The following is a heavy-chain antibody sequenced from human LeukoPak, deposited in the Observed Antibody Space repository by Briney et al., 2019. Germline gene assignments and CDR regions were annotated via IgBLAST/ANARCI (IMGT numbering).Heavy chain of an antibody. CDR1: GGSFSGYY. J-gene: IGHJ4*02. CDR3: ARDSQLGQIDY. V-gene: IGHV4-34*01. D-gene: IGHD6-6*01. Sequence: SETLSLTCAVYGGSFSGYYWSWIRQPPGKGLEWIGEINHSGSTNCNPSLKSRVTISVDTSKNQFSLKLSSVTAADTAVYYRARDSQLGQIDYWGQGTLVTVSS. CDR2: INHSGST.